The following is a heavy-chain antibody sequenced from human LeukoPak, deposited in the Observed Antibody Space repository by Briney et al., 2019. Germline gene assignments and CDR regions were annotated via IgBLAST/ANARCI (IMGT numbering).Heavy chain of an antibody. CDR1: GFTFSSYS. Sequence: PGGSLRLSCAASGFTFSSYSTNWVRQAPGKGLEWVSYISSSSSTIYYADSVKGRFTISRDNAKNSLYLQMNSLRAEDTAVYYCAKALIVVVPAAPDYWGQGTLVTVSS. CDR3: AKALIVVVPAAPDY. D-gene: IGHD2-2*01. V-gene: IGHV3-48*01. CDR2: ISSSSSTI. J-gene: IGHJ4*02.